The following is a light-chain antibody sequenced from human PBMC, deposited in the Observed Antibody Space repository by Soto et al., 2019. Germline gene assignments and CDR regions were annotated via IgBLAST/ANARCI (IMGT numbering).Light chain of an antibody. CDR1: SSDIGAYNY. CDR3: SSYTSSATWV. Sequence: QSALTQPASVSGSPGQSITISCTGTSSDIGAYNYVSWYQQHPGRAPKLMIYEVTNRPSGVSYRFSDSKSGYTASLTISGLQAEDEADYYCSSYTSSATWVFGGGTKVTVL. CDR2: EVT. J-gene: IGLJ3*02. V-gene: IGLV2-14*01.